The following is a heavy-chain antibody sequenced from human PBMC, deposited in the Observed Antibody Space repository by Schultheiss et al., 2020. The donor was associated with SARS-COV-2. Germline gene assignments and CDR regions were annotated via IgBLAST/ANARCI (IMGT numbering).Heavy chain of an antibody. CDR3: ARDGGGIPPGKYYYYGMDV. V-gene: IGHV4-34*01. CDR2: INHSGST. Sequence: SETLSLTCAVYGGSFSGYYWSWIRQPPGKGLEWIGEINHSGSTNYNPSLKSRVTISVDTSKNQFSLKLSSVTAADTAVYYCARDGGGIPPGKYYYYGMDVWGQGTTVTVSS. D-gene: IGHD1-26*01. J-gene: IGHJ6*02. CDR1: GGSFSGYY.